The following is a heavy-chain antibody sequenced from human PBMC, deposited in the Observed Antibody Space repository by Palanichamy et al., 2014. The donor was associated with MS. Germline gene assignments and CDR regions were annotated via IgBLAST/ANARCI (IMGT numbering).Heavy chain of an antibody. CDR3: ARDPRKGSSWYFDY. Sequence: QVQLQESGPGLVKPSETLSLTCSVSGGSISSYYWSWIRQPPGKGLEWIGYIYYSGSTNYNPSLKSRVTISVDTSKNQFSLKLSSVTAADTAVYYCARDPRKGSSWYFDYWGQGTLVTVSS. CDR2: IYYSGST. J-gene: IGHJ4*02. D-gene: IGHD6-13*01. V-gene: IGHV4-59*01. CDR1: GGSISSYY.